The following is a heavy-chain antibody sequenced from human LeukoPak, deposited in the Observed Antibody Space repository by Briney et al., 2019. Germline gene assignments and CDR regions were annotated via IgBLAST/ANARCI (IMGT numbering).Heavy chain of an antibody. D-gene: IGHD3-10*01. V-gene: IGHV4-59*01. CDR3: ERPRFGELLDY. J-gene: IGHJ4*02. CDR1: GGSISSYY. CDR2: IYYSGST. Sequence: PSETLSLTCTVSGGSISSYYWSWIRQPPGKGLEWIGYIYYSGSTNYNPSLKSRVIISVDTSKNQFSLKLSSVTAADTAVYYCERPRFGELLDYWGQGTLVTVSS.